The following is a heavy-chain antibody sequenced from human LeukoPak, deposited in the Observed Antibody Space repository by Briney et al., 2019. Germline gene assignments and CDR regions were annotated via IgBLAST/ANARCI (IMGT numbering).Heavy chain of an antibody. J-gene: IGHJ5*02. Sequence: SETLSLTCAVYGGSFSGYYWSWIRQPPGKGLEWIGEINHSGGTNYNPSLKSRVTISVDTSKNQFSLKLSSVTAADTAVYYCARRPTNYYGYNWFDPWGQGTLVTVSS. CDR1: GGSFSGYY. D-gene: IGHD3-10*01. V-gene: IGHV4-34*01. CDR3: ARRPTNYYGYNWFDP. CDR2: INHSGGT.